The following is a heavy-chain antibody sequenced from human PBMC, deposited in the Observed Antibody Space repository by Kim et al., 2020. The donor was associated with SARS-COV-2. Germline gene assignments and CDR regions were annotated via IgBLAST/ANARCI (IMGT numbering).Heavy chain of an antibody. CDR2: GST. CDR3: AKVTGSPAY. J-gene: IGHJ4*02. D-gene: IGHD1-1*01. V-gene: IGHV3-23*01. Sequence: GSTYYAGSVRGRFTISRDTSKNTVYLQMSSLRAEDTAVYFCAKVTGSPAYWGQETPVTVSS.